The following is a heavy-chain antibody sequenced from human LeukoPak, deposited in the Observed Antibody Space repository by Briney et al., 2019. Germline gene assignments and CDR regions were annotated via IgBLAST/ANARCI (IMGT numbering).Heavy chain of an antibody. CDR1: GFTFSNYA. Sequence: SGGSLRISCAASGFTFSNYAMTWVRQAPGEGLDWVGRIASKTDGGATDYAAPVKGRFTISRDDSKNTLNLQMNSLKTEDTAVYYCTTGIRGDWGQGTLVTVSS. CDR2: IASKTDGGAT. D-gene: IGHD3-10*01. J-gene: IGHJ4*02. V-gene: IGHV3-15*04. CDR3: TTGIRGD.